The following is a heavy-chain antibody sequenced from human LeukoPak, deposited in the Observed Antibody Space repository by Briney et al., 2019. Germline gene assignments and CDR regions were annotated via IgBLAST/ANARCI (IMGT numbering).Heavy chain of an antibody. D-gene: IGHD3-22*01. Sequence: PSGTLSLTCAVSGDSISSSNWWSWVRQPPGKGLEWIGEIYHSGNTNYNPPLKSRVTISLDKSKNQFSLKLSSVTAADTAVYYCARDRYYYDSSGYSWGQGTLVTVSS. J-gene: IGHJ5*02. CDR1: GDSISSSNW. CDR3: ARDRYYYDSSGYS. CDR2: IYHSGNT. V-gene: IGHV4-4*02.